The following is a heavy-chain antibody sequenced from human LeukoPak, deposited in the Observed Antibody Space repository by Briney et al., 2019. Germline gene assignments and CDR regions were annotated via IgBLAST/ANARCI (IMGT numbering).Heavy chain of an antibody. CDR1: GGSISSYY. J-gene: IGHJ4*02. D-gene: IGHD4-23*01. V-gene: IGHV4-59*01. CDR2: IYYSGST. Sequence: SETLSLTCTVSGGSISSYYWSWIRQPPGKGLEWIGYIYYSGSTNYNPSLKSRVTISVDPSKNQFSLKLSSVTAADTAVYYCARSRDYGGNRNYFDYWGQGTLVTVSS. CDR3: ARSRDYGGNRNYFDY.